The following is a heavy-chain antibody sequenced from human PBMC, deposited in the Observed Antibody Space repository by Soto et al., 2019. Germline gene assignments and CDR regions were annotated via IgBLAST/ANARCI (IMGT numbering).Heavy chain of an antibody. J-gene: IGHJ3*02. V-gene: IGHV4-34*01. D-gene: IGHD2-15*01. CDR3: TTSGRRWPDAFDI. Sequence: SETLSLTCAVYGGSFNSYFWNWVRQPPGKGLEWIGEVTPSGGSNYNPPLKSRVTISKDTSKNQFSLKLTSVTAADTAVYYCTTSGRRWPDAFDIWAQGAMVTVSS. CDR1: GGSFNSYF. CDR2: VTPSGGS.